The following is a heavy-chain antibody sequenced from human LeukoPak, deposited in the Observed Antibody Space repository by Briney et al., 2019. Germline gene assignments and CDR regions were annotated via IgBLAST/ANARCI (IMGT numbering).Heavy chain of an antibody. V-gene: IGHV3-15*01. Sequence: GGSLRLSCAASGFTFSSYSMNWVRQAPGKGLEWVGHIKSKTDGGTTDYAAPVKGRFTISRDDSKNTLFLQMNSLKTEDTAVYYCTTDLMRYGDYGFDYWGQGTLVTVSS. CDR1: GFTFSSYS. CDR3: TTDLMRYGDYGFDY. CDR2: IKSKTDGGTT. J-gene: IGHJ4*02. D-gene: IGHD4-17*01.